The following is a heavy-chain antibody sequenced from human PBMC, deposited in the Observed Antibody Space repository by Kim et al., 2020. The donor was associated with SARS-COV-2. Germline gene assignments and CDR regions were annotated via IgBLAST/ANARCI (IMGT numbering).Heavy chain of an antibody. CDR2: ISYDGSNK. V-gene: IGHV3-30*18. CDR3: AKDDGAYYDYVWGSYRYTPYYFDY. CDR1: GFTFSSYG. D-gene: IGHD3-16*02. J-gene: IGHJ4*02. Sequence: GGSLRRSCAASGFTFSSYGMHWVRQAPGKGLEWVAVISYDGSNKYYADSVKGRFTISRDNSKNTLYLQMNSLRAEDTAVYYCAKDDGAYYDYVWGSYRYTPYYFDYWGQGTLVTVSS.